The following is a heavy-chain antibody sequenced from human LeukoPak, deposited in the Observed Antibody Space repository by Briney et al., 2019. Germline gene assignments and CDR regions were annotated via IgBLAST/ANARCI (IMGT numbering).Heavy chain of an antibody. J-gene: IGHJ4*02. CDR1: GFPFSSYS. V-gene: IGHV3-48*04. Sequence: GGSLRLSCAASGFPFSSYSFNWVRLAPGKGLAWVAYISSSGTIYYAASVTGRFTISRDNVKNSLYLQMNSLRADDTAVYYCVRGARGGDYWGQGTLVTVSS. D-gene: IGHD2-15*01. CDR2: ISSSGTI. CDR3: VRGARGGDY.